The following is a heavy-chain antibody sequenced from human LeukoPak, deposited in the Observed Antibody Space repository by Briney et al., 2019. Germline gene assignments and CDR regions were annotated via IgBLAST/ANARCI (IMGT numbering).Heavy chain of an antibody. D-gene: IGHD1-7*01. J-gene: IGHJ5*02. Sequence: GGSLRLSCAASGFTFNTYSMSWVRQAPGKGLEWVSIISRTSESIFYADSVKGRLTISRDNAKNSLYLQMNGLRAEDTAAYYCARGATDTTRWFDPWGQGTLVTVSS. CDR3: ARGATDTTRWFDP. CDR2: ISRTSESI. CDR1: GFTFNTYS. V-gene: IGHV3-21*01.